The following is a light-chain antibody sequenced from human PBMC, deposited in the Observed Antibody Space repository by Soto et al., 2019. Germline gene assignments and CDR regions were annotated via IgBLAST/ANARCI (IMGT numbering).Light chain of an antibody. CDR1: QSVSGNY. V-gene: IGKV3-20*01. CDR3: QQYGSSPGT. Sequence: DIVLTQSPGTLSLSTGERATLSCRASQSVSGNYFAWYQQKPGQAPRLLIYAVSGRATGIPDRFSGSGSGTDFTLTISRLEPEDFAVYYCQQYGSSPGTFGQGTKLEIK. J-gene: IGKJ2*01. CDR2: AVS.